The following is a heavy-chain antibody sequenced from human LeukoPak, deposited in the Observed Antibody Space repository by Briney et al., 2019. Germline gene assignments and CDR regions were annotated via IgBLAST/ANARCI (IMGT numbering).Heavy chain of an antibody. CDR2: ISSSSSTI. CDR3: ARDGSEWIHYGMDV. D-gene: IGHD2-15*01. J-gene: IGHJ6*02. V-gene: IGHV3-48*01. Sequence: GGSLRLSCAASGFTFSSYSMNWVRQAPGKGLVWVSYISSSSSTIYYADSVKGRFTISRDNAKNSLYLQMNSLRAEDTAVYYCARDGSEWIHYGMDVWGQGTAVTVSS. CDR1: GFTFSSYS.